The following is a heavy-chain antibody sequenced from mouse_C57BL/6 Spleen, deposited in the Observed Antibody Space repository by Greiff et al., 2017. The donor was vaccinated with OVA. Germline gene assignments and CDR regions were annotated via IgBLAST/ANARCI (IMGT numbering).Heavy chain of an antibody. Sequence: EVMLVESGGGLVKPGGSLKLSCAASGFTFSSYTMSWVRQTPEKRLEWVATISGGGGNTYYPDSVKGRFTISRDNAKNTLYLQMSSLRSEDTALYYCARDYCDSSYYFDYWGQGTTLTVSS. V-gene: IGHV5-9*01. D-gene: IGHD1-1*01. CDR3: ARDYCDSSYYFDY. CDR1: GFTFSSYT. J-gene: IGHJ2*01. CDR2: ISGGGGNT.